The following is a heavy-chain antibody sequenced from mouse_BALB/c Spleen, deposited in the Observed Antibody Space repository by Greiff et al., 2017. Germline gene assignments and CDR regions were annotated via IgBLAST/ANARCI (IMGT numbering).Heavy chain of an antibody. CDR3: AVIYYDYDGNAMDD. Sequence: LVKTGASVKISCKASGYSFTGYYMHWVKQSHGKSLEWIGYISCYNGATSYNQKFKGKATFTVVTSFSTAYMQFNSLTSEDTAVYYYAVIYYDYDGNAMDDWGQGTSVTVAS. J-gene: IGHJ4*01. CDR2: ISCYNGAT. V-gene: IGHV1S34*01. CDR1: GYSFTGYY. D-gene: IGHD2-4*01.